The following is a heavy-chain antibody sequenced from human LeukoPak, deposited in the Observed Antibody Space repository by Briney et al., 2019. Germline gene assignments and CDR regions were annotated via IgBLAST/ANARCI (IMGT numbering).Heavy chain of an antibody. D-gene: IGHD2-15*01. CDR1: GYSISSGYY. Sequence: SETLSLTCTVSGYSISSGYYWGWIRQPPGKGLEWIGSMYHSGSTYYNPSLKSRVAISVDTSKNQFSLKLSSVTAADTAVYYCARDFTGMGRMTPQVGMDVWGQGTTVTVSS. CDR3: ARDFTGMGRMTPQVGMDV. CDR2: MYHSGST. V-gene: IGHV4-38-2*02. J-gene: IGHJ6*02.